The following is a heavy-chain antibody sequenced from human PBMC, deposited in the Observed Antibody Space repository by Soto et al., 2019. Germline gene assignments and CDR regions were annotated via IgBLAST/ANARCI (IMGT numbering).Heavy chain of an antibody. J-gene: IGHJ6*02. V-gene: IGHV3-33*01. CDR2: IWYDGSNK. Sequence: HPGGSLRLSCAASGLTFSSYGMPWVRQAPGNGLERVAVIWYDGSNKYYADSVKGRFTISRDNSKISLYLQMNSLRAEDTAVYYCARDPPPGYYGMDVWGQGTTVTVSS. CDR3: ARDPPPGYYGMDV. CDR1: GLTFSSYG.